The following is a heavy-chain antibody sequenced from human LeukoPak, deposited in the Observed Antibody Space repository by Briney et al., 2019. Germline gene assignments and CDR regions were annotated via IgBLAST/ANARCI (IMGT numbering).Heavy chain of an antibody. V-gene: IGHV5-51*01. CDR1: GYRFTSEW. Sequence: GESLKISCRGSGYRFTSEWIGWVRQMPGKGLEWMGSIYPGDSETRYSPSFEGQVTTSADKSISTAYLHWSSLKASDTATYYCARGPVADPGAFDIWGQGTLVTVSS. D-gene: IGHD5-12*01. CDR3: ARGPVADPGAFDI. J-gene: IGHJ3*02. CDR2: IYPGDSET.